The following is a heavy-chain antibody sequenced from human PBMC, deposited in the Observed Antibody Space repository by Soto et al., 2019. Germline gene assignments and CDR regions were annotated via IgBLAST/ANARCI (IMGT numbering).Heavy chain of an antibody. V-gene: IGHV4-34*01. Sequence: SETLSLTCAVYGGSFSGYYWNWIRQPPGKGLEWIGEINHSGSTNYNPSLKSRLTISVDTSKNQVFLHLNSVTAADTGVYYCARGGAYYYVDVWGKGTTVTVSS. CDR3: ARGGAYYYVDV. CDR2: INHSGST. D-gene: IGHD3-16*01. CDR1: GGSFSGYY. J-gene: IGHJ6*03.